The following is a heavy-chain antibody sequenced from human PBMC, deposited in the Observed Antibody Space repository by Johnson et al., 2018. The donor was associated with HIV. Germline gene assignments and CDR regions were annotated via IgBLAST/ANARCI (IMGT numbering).Heavy chain of an antibody. CDR2: VTGTGGDT. Sequence: VQLVESWGGLVKPGGSLRLSCAASGFTFSSYGMSWVRQAPGKGLEWVSGVTGTGGDTYYAESVKGRFTISRDNSKNTLYLQMNKLRAEDTAVYFCASQVRGLRLGVDAFDIWGQGTMVTVSS. CDR3: ASQVRGLRLGVDAFDI. J-gene: IGHJ3*02. D-gene: IGHD3-16*01. V-gene: IGHV3-23*04. CDR1: GFTFSSYG.